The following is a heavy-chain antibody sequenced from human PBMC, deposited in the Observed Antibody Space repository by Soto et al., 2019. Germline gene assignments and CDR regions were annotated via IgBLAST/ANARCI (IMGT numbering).Heavy chain of an antibody. CDR2: ISAYNGNT. Sequence: PVKLCCKASGYTITSYGISLVRQANGQGLDWMGWISAYNGNTNYAQKLQGRVTMTTDTSTSTAYMELRSLRADDTGVYFCAKEMWGWGYDIFGVDISFDHWGQGTPVTVSS. CDR3: AKEMWGWGYDIFGVDISFDH. J-gene: IGHJ4*02. CDR1: GYTITSYG. V-gene: IGHV1-18*01. D-gene: IGHD3-9*01.